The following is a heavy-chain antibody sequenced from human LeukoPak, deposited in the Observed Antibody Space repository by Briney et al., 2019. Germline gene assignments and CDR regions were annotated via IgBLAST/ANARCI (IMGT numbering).Heavy chain of an antibody. V-gene: IGHV3-23*01. CDR3: ARGSIAARPTGWFDP. CDR2: ISGSGATT. J-gene: IGHJ5*02. CDR1: GFTFSSYG. Sequence: GGSLRLSCAASGFTFSSYGMSWVRQAPGKGLEWVSTISGSGATTYYADSVNGRFTISRDNSKNTLYLQMNSLRAEDTAVYYCARGSIAARPTGWFDPWGQGTLVTVSS. D-gene: IGHD6-6*01.